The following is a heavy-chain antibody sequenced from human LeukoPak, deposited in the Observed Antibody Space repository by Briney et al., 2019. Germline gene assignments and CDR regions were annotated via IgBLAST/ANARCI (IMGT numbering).Heavy chain of an antibody. J-gene: IGHJ6*04. D-gene: IGHD3-22*01. Sequence: PGGSLRLSCAASGFTFSNYGMHWVRQAPGKGLECISYISSSGSTIYYADSVKGRFTISRDNAKNSLYLQMNSLRAEDTAVYYCARELITMIRGLDVWGKGTTVTVSS. V-gene: IGHV3-48*04. CDR3: ARELITMIRGLDV. CDR1: GFTFSNYG. CDR2: ISSSGSTI.